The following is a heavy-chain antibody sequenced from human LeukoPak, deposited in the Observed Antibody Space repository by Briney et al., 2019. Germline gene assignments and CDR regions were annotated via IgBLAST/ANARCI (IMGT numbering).Heavy chain of an antibody. CDR3: ARRGSTDY. V-gene: IGHV3-7*03. D-gene: IGHD2/OR15-2a*01. CDR2: IKEDGSEK. CDR1: GFTFSSYE. J-gene: IGHJ4*02. Sequence: GGSLRLSCAASGFTFSSYEMNWVRQAPGKGLEWVANIKEDGSEKYYADFVKGRFTISRDNAKNSLDLQMNSLRAEDTAVYYCARRGSTDYWGQGTLVTVSS.